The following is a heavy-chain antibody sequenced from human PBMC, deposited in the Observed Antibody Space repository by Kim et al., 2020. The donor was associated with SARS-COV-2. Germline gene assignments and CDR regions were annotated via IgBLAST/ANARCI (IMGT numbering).Heavy chain of an antibody. Sequence: GGSLRLSCAASGFTFGDYAMHWVRQAPGKGLEWVSGISWNSGSIGYADSVKGRFTISRDNAKNSLYLQMNSLRAEDTALYYCAKDIRGWYSSSNDALGFDYWGQGTLVTVSS. V-gene: IGHV3-9*01. D-gene: IGHD6-6*01. CDR3: AKDIRGWYSSSNDALGFDY. CDR1: GFTFGDYA. CDR2: ISWNSGSI. J-gene: IGHJ4*02.